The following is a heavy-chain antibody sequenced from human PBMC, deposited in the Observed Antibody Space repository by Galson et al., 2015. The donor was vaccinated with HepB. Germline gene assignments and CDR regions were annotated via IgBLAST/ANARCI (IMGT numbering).Heavy chain of an antibody. J-gene: IGHJ6*02. Sequence: SLRLSCAASGFTFNSFGMYWVRQAPGKGLEWVAVVSYDGNEKYYADSVKGRFTISRDNSKNTLSVQMDGLRTEDTAIYYCAKALGVGVSLFYYGMDVWGQGTTVIVSS. CDR1: GFTFNSFG. CDR3: AKALGVGVSLFYYGMDV. D-gene: IGHD1-26*01. V-gene: IGHV3-30*18. CDR2: VSYDGNEK.